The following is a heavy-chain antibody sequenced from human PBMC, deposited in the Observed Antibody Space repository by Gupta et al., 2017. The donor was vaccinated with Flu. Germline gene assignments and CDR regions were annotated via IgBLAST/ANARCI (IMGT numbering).Heavy chain of an antibody. D-gene: IGHD5-18*01. CDR3: AKAAYRYGTGRSFES. J-gene: IGHJ4*02. CDR2: ISGSADNI. CDR1: AFAFRTYA. Sequence: VHLLESGGGLIQPGGSLRLSCGAFAFAFRTYAMTWSRQAPEKGLEWVSAISGSADNIYYADSVRGRFSISRDNSRDTLYLQMDSLRAEDTAIYYCAKAAYRYGTGRSFESWGQGTLVAVSA. V-gene: IGHV3-23*01.